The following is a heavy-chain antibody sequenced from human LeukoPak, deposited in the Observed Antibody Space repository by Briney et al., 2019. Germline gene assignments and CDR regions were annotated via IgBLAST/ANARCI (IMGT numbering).Heavy chain of an antibody. CDR2: IWYDGSNK. V-gene: IGHV3-33*01. CDR3: ARQAAAGSPYYYYYMDV. D-gene: IGHD6-13*01. CDR1: GFTFSSYG. J-gene: IGHJ6*03. Sequence: GGSLRLSCAASGFTFSSYGMHWVRQAPGKGLEWVAVIWYDGSNKYYADSVKGRFTISRDNYKNTLYLQMNSLRAEDTAVYYCARQAAAGSPYYYYYMDVWGKGTTVTVSS.